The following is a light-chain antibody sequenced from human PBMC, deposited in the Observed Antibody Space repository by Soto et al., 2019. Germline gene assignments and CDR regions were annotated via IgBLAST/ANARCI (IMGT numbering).Light chain of an antibody. V-gene: IGLV2-14*01. CDR2: DDT. CDR3: GSITRSSTSV. CDR1: SSDVGGFEY. J-gene: IGLJ1*01. Sequence: QSALSQPASVSGSPGQSITISCTGTSSDVGGFEYVSWYQHQPGKAPKLIIYDDTKRPSGVYNRFSGSKSGNTASLTISGIQAEDEGDYYCGSITRSSTSVFGTGTKLTVL.